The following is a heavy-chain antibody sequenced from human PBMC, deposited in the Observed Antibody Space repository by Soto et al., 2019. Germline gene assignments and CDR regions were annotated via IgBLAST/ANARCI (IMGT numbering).Heavy chain of an antibody. CDR3: ARVLSGSYCLSY. Sequence: SVKVSCKASGGTFSSYAISWVRQAPGQGLEWMGGIIPIFGTANYAQKFQGRVTITADESTSTAYMELSSLRSEDTAVYYCARVLSGSYCLSYWGQGTLVTVSS. CDR1: GGTFSSYA. CDR2: IIPIFGTA. D-gene: IGHD1-26*01. V-gene: IGHV1-69*13. J-gene: IGHJ4*02.